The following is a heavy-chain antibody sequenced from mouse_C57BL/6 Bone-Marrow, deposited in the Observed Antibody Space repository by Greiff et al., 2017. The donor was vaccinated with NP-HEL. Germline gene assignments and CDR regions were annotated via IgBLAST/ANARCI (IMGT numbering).Heavy chain of an antibody. CDR2: IWWDDDK. CDR3: ARIMEYYYGTYWYFDV. D-gene: IGHD1-1*01. J-gene: IGHJ1*03. CDR1: GFSLSTFGMG. V-gene: IGHV8-8*01. Sequence: QVTLNVSGPGILQPSQTLSLTCSFSGFSLSTFGMGVGWIRQPSGKGLEWLAHIWWDDDKYYNPALKSRLTISKDTSKNQVFLKIANVDTADTATYYCARIMEYYYGTYWYFDVWGTGTTVTVSS.